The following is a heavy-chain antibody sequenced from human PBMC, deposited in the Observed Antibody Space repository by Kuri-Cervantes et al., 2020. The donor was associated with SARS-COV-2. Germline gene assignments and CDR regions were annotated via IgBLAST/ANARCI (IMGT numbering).Heavy chain of an antibody. CDR2: INPNSGGT. CDR1: GGTFSSYA. D-gene: IGHD7-27*01. V-gene: IGHV1-2*02. Sequence: ASVKVSCKASGGTFSSYAISWVRQAPGQGLEWMGWINPNSGGTNYAQKFQGRVTMTRDTSISTAYMELSRLRSDDTAVYYCAKTGEEWVFDYWGQGTLVTVSS. J-gene: IGHJ4*02. CDR3: AKTGEEWVFDY.